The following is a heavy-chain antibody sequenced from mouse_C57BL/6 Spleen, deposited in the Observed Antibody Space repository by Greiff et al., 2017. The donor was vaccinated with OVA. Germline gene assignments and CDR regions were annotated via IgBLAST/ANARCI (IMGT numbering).Heavy chain of an antibody. D-gene: IGHD1-1*01. Sequence: EVKLMESGPGLVKPSQSLSLTCSVTGYSITSGYYWNWIRQFPGNKLEWMGYISYDGSNNYNPSLKNRISITRDTSKNQFFLKLNSVTTEDTATYYCARGDGTPFAYWGQGTLVTVSA. CDR2: ISYDGSN. V-gene: IGHV3-6*01. CDR3: ARGDGTPFAY. J-gene: IGHJ3*01. CDR1: GYSITSGYY.